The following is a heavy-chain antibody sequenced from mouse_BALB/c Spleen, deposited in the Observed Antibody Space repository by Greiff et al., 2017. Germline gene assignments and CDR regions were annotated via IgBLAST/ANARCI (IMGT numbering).Heavy chain of an antibody. D-gene: IGHD1-2*01. Sequence: VKLVESGAELVRPGVSVKISCKGSGYTFTDYAMHWVKQSHAKSLEWIGVISTYYGDASYNQKFKGKATMTVDKSSSTAYMELARLTSEDSAIYYCARESDFITTATGFAYWGQGTLVTVSA. V-gene: IGHV1S137*01. CDR1: GYTFTDYA. CDR2: ISTYYGDA. J-gene: IGHJ3*01. CDR3: ARESDFITTATGFAY.